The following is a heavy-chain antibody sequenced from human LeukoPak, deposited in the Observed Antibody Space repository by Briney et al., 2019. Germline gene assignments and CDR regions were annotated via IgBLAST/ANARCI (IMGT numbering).Heavy chain of an antibody. Sequence: SETLSLTCTVSGGSISSYYWSWIRQPPGKGLEWIGYIYYSGSTNYNPSLKSRVTISVDTSKNQFSLKLSSVTAADTAVYYCARGRRYCSSTSCYGPAISYYFDYWGQGTLVTVSS. V-gene: IGHV4-59*12. CDR3: ARGRRYCSSTSCYGPAISYYFDY. D-gene: IGHD2-2*01. CDR2: IYYSGST. J-gene: IGHJ4*02. CDR1: GGSISSYY.